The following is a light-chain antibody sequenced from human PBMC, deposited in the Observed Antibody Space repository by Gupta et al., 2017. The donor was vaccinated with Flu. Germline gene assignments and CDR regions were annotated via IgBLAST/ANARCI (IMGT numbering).Light chain of an antibody. J-gene: IGKJ2*01. CDR2: AAS. Sequence: GDRVTITCRASQGISSYLAWYQQKPGKAPKLLIYAASTSQSGVPSRFSGSGSGTEFTLTISSLQPEDFATYYCQQLNSYPRTFGQGTKLEIK. V-gene: IGKV1-9*01. CDR1: QGISSY. CDR3: QQLNSYPRT.